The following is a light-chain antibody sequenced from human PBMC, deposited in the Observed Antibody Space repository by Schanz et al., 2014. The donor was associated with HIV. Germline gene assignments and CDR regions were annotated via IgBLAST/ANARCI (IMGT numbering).Light chain of an antibody. CDR3: AAWDDSLKGVI. CDR2: GNN. J-gene: IGLJ2*01. V-gene: IGLV1-40*01. Sequence: QSVLTQPPSVSGAPGQRVTISCAGSRSNIGADYDVHWYQQLPRAAPKLLIYGNNNRPSGVPARFSGSKSGTSASLAISGLQSEDEADYYCAAWDDSLKGVIFGGGTKLTVL. CDR1: RSNIGADYD.